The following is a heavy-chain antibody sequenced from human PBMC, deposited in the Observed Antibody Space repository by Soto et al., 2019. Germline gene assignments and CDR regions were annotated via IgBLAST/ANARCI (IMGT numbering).Heavy chain of an antibody. CDR1: GFTFSSYW. V-gene: IGHV3-7*03. Sequence: EVQLVESGGGLVQPGGSLRLSCVVSGFTFSSYWMSWVRQAPGKGLEWVANIKQDGSEKYYVDSVKGRFTISRDNAKNSLYLQMNSLRAEDTAVYYCARDQADLEWLLSGMDVWGQGTTVTVSS. J-gene: IGHJ6*02. CDR3: ARDQADLEWLLSGMDV. CDR2: IKQDGSEK. D-gene: IGHD3-3*01.